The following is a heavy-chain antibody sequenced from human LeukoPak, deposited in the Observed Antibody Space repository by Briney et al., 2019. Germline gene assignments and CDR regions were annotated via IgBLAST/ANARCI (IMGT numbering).Heavy chain of an antibody. CDR1: GVTFSNYA. D-gene: IGHD1-26*01. CDR3: ARDRSSGTFDSFGI. Sequence: ASVKVSCKASGVTFSNYAISWLRQAPGQGLEWMGGIIPIFGPPNNAQKFQDRVTITADESTNTAYMELRSLTSEDTAMYYCARDRSSGTFDSFGIWGPWTMVIVSS. V-gene: IGHV1-69*13. CDR2: IIPIFGPP. J-gene: IGHJ3*02.